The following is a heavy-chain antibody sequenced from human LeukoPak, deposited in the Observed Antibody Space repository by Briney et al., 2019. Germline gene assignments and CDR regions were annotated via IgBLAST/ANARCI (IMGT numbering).Heavy chain of an antibody. CDR2: SNAGNGNT. V-gene: IGHV1-18*01. CDR1: GGTFSSYA. CDR3: ARVIGGSYWWFDP. Sequence: ASVKVSCKASGGTFSSYAISWVRQAPGQRLEWMGWSNAGNGNTKYSQEFQGRVTMTTDTSTSTAYMELRSLRSDDTAVYYCARVIGGSYWWFDPWGQGTLVTVSS. D-gene: IGHD1-26*01. J-gene: IGHJ5*02.